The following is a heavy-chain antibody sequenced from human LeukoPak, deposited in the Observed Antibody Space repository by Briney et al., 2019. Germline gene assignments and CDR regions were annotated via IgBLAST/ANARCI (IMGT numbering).Heavy chain of an antibody. D-gene: IGHD6-13*01. CDR1: GFTFSTYN. J-gene: IGHJ4*02. Sequence: AGGSLRLSCAASGFTFSTYNMNWVRQAPGKGLEWVSYISLSSTSIYYADSVKGRFTISRDNAKKSLYLQMSSLKAEDTAVYYCAREPTYSSSWYTTCDYWGQGTLVTVSS. CDR2: ISLSSTSI. V-gene: IGHV3-48*01. CDR3: AREPTYSSSWYTTCDY.